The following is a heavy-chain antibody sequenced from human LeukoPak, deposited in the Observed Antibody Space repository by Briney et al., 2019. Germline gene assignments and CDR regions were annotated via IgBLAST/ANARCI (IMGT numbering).Heavy chain of an antibody. V-gene: IGHV1-18*01. CDR2: ISAYNGNT. CDR3: ARGLGYCSGGSCPDDY. D-gene: IGHD2-15*01. CDR1: GYTFTSYG. Sequence: ASVKVSCKASGYTFTSYGISWVRQAPGQGLEWMGWISAYNGNTNYAQKLQGRVTMTTDASTSTAYMELRSLRSDDTAVYYCARGLGYCSGGSCPDDYWGQGTLVTVSS. J-gene: IGHJ4*02.